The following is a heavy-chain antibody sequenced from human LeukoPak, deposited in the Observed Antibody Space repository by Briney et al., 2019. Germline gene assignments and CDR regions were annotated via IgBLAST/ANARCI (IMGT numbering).Heavy chain of an antibody. V-gene: IGHV3-74*01. CDR2: INGDGTNT. D-gene: IGHD3-16*02. Sequence: QPGGSLRLSCAASGFAFSPYWMHWVRQAPGKGLVWASHINGDGTNTRYADSVKGRFTISRDNAKNTLYLQMNSLRAEDTAAYYCARDYRYGLDVWGQGATVTVSS. J-gene: IGHJ6*02. CDR1: GFAFSPYW. CDR3: ARDYRYGLDV.